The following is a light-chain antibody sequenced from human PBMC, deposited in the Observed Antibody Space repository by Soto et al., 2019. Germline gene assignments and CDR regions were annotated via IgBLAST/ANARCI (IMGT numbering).Light chain of an antibody. Sequence: QSVLTQPASVSGSPGQSIAISCTGTNSDVGGYNYVSWYQQHPGKAPKLLIYDVSNRPSGVSNRFSGSKSGNMASLTISGLQAEDEADYYCSSYTSNSTWVFGGGTKVNVL. CDR3: SSYTSNSTWV. CDR2: DVS. V-gene: IGLV2-14*01. CDR1: NSDVGGYNY. J-gene: IGLJ3*02.